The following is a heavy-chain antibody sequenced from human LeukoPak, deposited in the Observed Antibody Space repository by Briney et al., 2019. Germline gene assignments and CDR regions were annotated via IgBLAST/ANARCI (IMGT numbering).Heavy chain of an antibody. CDR3: ARDLRAIYVVRGVTNWFAR. CDR2: INPNSGGT. J-gene: IGHJ5*02. Sequence: GASVKLSCKASGYTFTGYYMHWVRQAPGQGLERMGWINPNSGGTNYAQKFQGRVTITRDTSISTAYTELLRLRSAATAVYSCARDLRAIYVVRGVTNWFARWGRGTLVTVSS. V-gene: IGHV1-2*02. D-gene: IGHD3-10*01. CDR1: GYTFTGYY.